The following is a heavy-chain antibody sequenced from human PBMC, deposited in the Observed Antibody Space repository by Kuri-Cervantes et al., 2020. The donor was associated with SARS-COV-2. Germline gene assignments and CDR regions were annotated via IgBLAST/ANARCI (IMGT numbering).Heavy chain of an antibody. CDR1: GGSFSGYY. J-gene: IGHJ5*02. D-gene: IGHD3-22*01. CDR2: INHSGST. CDR3: ARVPSYYYDSSGYYDL. Sequence: SQTLSLTCAVYGGSFSGYYWSWIRQPPGKGLEWIGEINHSGSTNYNPSLKSRVTISVDTSKNQFSLKLSSVTAADTAVYYCARVPSYYYDSSGYYDLWGQGTLVTVSS. V-gene: IGHV4-34*01.